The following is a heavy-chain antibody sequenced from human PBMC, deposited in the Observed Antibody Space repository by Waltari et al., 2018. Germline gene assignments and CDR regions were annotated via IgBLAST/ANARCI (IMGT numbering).Heavy chain of an antibody. CDR2: MNQDGSKI. V-gene: IGHV3-7*03. CDR3: ARATGPDI. Sequence: EEQLVESGGGLVQPGGSLRLSCAAAGFTFRGYWMTWVLQAPGKGLEWVANMNQDGSKINYVDSVKGRFSISRDNVKNTVYLQMDRLRADDTAVYYCARATGPDIWGQGTLVTVSS. CDR1: GFTFRGYW. J-gene: IGHJ4*02. D-gene: IGHD1-1*01.